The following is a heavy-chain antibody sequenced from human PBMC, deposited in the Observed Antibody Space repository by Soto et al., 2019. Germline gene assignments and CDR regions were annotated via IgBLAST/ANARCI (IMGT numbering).Heavy chain of an antibody. D-gene: IGHD2-2*01. V-gene: IGHV3-7*03. CDR2: IKQDGSEK. J-gene: IGHJ6*02. CDR1: GFTFSSYW. Sequence: PGGSLRLSCAASGFTFSSYWMSWVRQAPGKGLEWVANIKQDGSEKYYVDSVKGRFTISRDNAKISLYLQMNSLRAEDTAVYYCARWGERVVPAATSYYYYYGMDVWGQGTTVTVSS. CDR3: ARWGERVVPAATSYYYYYGMDV.